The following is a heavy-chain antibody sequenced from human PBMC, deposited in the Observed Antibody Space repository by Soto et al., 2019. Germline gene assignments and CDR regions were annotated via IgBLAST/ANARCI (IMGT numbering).Heavy chain of an antibody. CDR3: VPRKGDPFT. J-gene: IGHJ4*02. V-gene: IGHV3-30*03. CDR2: ISNDGSNK. D-gene: IGHD3-16*01. Sequence: PGGSLRLSCAASGVSFSTYGMHWVRQAPGKGLEWVAFISNDGSNKYYADSVKGRFTISRDNSKNTLSLQMNSLRVEDSAVYYCVPRKGDPFTWGPGTLVTVSS. CDR1: GVSFSTYG.